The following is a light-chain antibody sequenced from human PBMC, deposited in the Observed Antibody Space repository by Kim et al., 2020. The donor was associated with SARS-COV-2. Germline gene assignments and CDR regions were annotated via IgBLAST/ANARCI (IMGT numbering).Light chain of an antibody. V-gene: IGLV4-69*01. CDR1: SGHSSYA. CDR3: QTWGTGIV. Sequence: QLVLTQSPSASASLGASVKLTCTLSSGHSSYAIAWHQQRPEKGPRYLMKLNSDGSHRKGDGIPDRFSGSSSGAERYLTISSLQSEDEADYYCQTWGTGIVFGGGTKLTVL. CDR2: LNSDGSH. J-gene: IGLJ3*02.